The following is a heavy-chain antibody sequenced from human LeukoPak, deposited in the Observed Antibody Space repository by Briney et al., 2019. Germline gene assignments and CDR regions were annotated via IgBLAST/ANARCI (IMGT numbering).Heavy chain of an antibody. V-gene: IGHV3-30*02. J-gene: IGHJ4*02. D-gene: IGHD2-21*02. CDR3: AKDLGGAYCGGDCSVDY. CDR1: GFTFSSYG. Sequence: GGSLRLSCAASGFTFSSYGMHWVRQAPGKGLEWVAFIRYDGSNKYYADPVKGRFTISRDHSKNTLYLQMNSLRAEDTAVYYCAKDLGGAYCGGDCSVDYWGQGTLVTVSS. CDR2: IRYDGSNK.